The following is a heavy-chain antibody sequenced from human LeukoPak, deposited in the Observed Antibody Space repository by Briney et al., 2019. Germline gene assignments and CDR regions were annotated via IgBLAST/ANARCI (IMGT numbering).Heavy chain of an antibody. CDR2: LNSDGSIT. CDR1: GFTFSLYW. D-gene: IGHD2-21*02. CDR3: VREYCGGDCYTDF. J-gene: IGHJ4*02. Sequence: GGSLRLSCAASGFTFSLYWMHWVRQTPGKGLVWVSRLNSDGSITTYADSVKGRFTISRDNAKNTLYLQMNSLRAEDTALYYCVREYCGGDCYTDFWVQGTLVTVSS. V-gene: IGHV3-74*01.